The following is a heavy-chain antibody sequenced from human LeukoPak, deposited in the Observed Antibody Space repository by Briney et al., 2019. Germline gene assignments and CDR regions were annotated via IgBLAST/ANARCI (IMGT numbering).Heavy chain of an antibody. CDR2: ISSYSTYI. Sequence: PGGSLRLSCAASGFTFSSYSMNWVRQAPGKGLEWVSSISSYSTYIYYADSVKGRFTISRDNAKNSLYLQMNSLRAEDTAVYYCARGRRAPRTRFDYWGQGTLVTVSS. J-gene: IGHJ4*02. V-gene: IGHV3-21*01. CDR1: GFTFSSYS. CDR3: ARGRRAPRTRFDY.